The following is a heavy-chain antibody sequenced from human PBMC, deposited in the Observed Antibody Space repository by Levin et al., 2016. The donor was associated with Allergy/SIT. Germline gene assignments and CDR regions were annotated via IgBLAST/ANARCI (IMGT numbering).Heavy chain of an antibody. V-gene: IGHV4-39*01. CDR2: IYYSGST. Sequence: RQAPGKGLEWIGSIYYSGSTYYNPSLKSRVTISVDTSKNQFSLKLSSVTAADTAVYYCARWRRAADIAAAGEVSYYFDYWGQGTLVTVSS. J-gene: IGHJ4*02. CDR3: ARWRRAADIAAAGEVSYYFDY. D-gene: IGHD6-13*01.